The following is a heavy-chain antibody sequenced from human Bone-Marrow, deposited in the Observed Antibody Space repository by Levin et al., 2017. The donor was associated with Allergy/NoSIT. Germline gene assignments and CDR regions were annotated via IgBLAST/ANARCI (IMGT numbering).Heavy chain of an antibody. J-gene: IGHJ4*02. CDR3: ARDWGYGSGSIYFDY. D-gene: IGHD3-10*01. Sequence: GGSLRLSCAASAFTFSDYYMSWIRQAPGKGLEWVSYISSSGSTIYYADSLKGRFTISRDNAKNSLYLQMNSLRAEDTAVYYCARDWGYGSGSIYFDYWGQGTLVTVSS. V-gene: IGHV3-11*01. CDR2: ISSSGSTI. CDR1: AFTFSDYY.